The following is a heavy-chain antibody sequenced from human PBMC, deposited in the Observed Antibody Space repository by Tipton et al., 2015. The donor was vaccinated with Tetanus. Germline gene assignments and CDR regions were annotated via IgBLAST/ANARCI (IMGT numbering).Heavy chain of an antibody. CDR2: IYYSGST. Sequence: TLSLTCTVSGGSISSYYWSWIRQPPGKGLEWIGYIYYSGSTNYNPSLKSRVTISVDTSKNQSSLKLSSVTAADTAVYYCARELRRDGYNDAFDIWGQGTMVTVSS. CDR1: GGSISSYY. CDR3: ARELRRDGYNDAFDI. V-gene: IGHV4-59*01. D-gene: IGHD5-24*01. J-gene: IGHJ3*02.